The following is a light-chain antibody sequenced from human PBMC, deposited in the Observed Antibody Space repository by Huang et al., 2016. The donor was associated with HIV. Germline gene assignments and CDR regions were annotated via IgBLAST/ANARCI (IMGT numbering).Light chain of an antibody. CDR1: QTVRDNN. J-gene: IGKJ4*01. CDR3: QQYGSVSR. Sequence: EIVLTQSPGTLSLSPVQRATLSCRASQTVRDNNLAWYQQKPGQPPRLLIYAASRRAAGVPARFSGSGSGRDFTLTVSRLEPEDFSLYYCQQYGSVSRFGGGTKVEIK. V-gene: IGKV3-20*01. CDR2: AAS.